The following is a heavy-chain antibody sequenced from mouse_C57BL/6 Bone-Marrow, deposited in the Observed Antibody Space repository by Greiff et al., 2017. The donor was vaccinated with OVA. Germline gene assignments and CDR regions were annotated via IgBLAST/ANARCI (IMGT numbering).Heavy chain of an antibody. CDR2: IDPETGGT. V-gene: IGHV1-15*01. CDR3: TRYDY. CDR1: GYTFTDYE. J-gene: IGHJ2*01. Sequence: VQVVESGAELVRPGASVTLSCKASGYTFTDYEMHWVKQTPVHGLEWIGAIDPETGGTAYNQKFKGKAILTADKSSSTAYMELRSLTSEDSAVYYCTRYDYWGQGTTLTVSS.